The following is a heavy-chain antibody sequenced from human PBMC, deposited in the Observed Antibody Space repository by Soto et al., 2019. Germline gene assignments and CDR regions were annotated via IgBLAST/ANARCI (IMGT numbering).Heavy chain of an antibody. CDR3: AKDRGLQVFLWFDP. D-gene: IGHD2-8*01. J-gene: IGHJ5*02. CDR2: ISWNSGSI. V-gene: IGHV3-9*01. CDR1: GFTFDDYA. Sequence: PGGSLRLSCAASGFTFDDYAMHWVRQAPGKGLEWVSGISWNSGSIGYADSVKGRFTISRDNAKNSLYLQMNSLRAEDTALYYCAKDRGLQVFLWFDPWGQGTLVNVS.